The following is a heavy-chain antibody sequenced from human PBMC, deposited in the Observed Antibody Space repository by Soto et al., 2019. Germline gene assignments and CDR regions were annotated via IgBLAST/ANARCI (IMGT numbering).Heavy chain of an antibody. J-gene: IGHJ4*02. V-gene: IGHV4-59*01. Sequence: LCLTFTVSGGSISSYYWSWIRQPPGKGLEWIGYIYYSGSTNYNPSLKSRVTISVDTSKNQFSLKLSSVTAADTAVYYCARGGDYVSRLSDYWGKGTMVSVSS. CDR2: IYYSGST. D-gene: IGHD2-21*02. CDR1: GGSISSYY. CDR3: ARGGDYVSRLSDY.